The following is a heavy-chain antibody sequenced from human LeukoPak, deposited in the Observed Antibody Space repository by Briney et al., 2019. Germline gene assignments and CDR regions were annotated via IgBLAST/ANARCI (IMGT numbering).Heavy chain of an antibody. D-gene: IGHD1-14*01. CDR2: IYPGDSDT. CDR1: GYSFDTYW. J-gene: IGHJ2*01. CDR3: ARLRNTGSSYWYFDL. Sequence: GESLKISCQASGYSFDTYWVAWVRQMPGTGLEWLGNIYPGDSDTRYSPSFEGRVTISADESSTTAYLQLSSLKASDTATYYCARLRNTGSSYWYFDLWGSGTLVTVSS. V-gene: IGHV5-51*01.